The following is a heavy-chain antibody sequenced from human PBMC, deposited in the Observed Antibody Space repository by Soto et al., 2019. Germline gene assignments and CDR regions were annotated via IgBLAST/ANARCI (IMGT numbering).Heavy chain of an antibody. CDR2: ISGSGGST. Sequence: PGGSLRLSCAASGFTFSSYAMSWVRQAPGKGLEWVSAISGSGGSTYYADSVKGRFTISRDNSKNTLYLQMNSLRAEDTAVYYCAKDRRYSSGWYQGSMFDYWGQGTLVTVSS. CDR3: AKDRRYSSGWYQGSMFDY. V-gene: IGHV3-23*01. D-gene: IGHD6-19*01. J-gene: IGHJ4*02. CDR1: GFTFSSYA.